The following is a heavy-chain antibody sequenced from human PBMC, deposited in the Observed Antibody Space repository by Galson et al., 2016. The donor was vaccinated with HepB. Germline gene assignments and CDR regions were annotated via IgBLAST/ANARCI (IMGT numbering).Heavy chain of an antibody. V-gene: IGHV3-30*03. CDR1: GFRFSSYG. CDR3: ARDLRPRWELYYYNYVMEV. Sequence: SLRLSCAASGFRFSSYGMHWVRQAPGKGLEWVAVISFDGSTKNYIDSVKGRFTVSRDNLENTLYLQMNSLRTDDTAEYYCARDLRPRWELYYYNYVMEVWRQGTTVTVSS. CDR2: ISFDGSTK. J-gene: IGHJ6*02. D-gene: IGHD5-24*01.